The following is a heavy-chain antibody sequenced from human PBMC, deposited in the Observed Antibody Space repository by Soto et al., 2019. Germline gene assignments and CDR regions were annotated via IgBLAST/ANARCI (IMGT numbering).Heavy chain of an antibody. V-gene: IGHV1-69*01. CDR1: GGTFSSYA. CDR3: ALGYCSGGSCYSYYYYYYGMDV. J-gene: IGHJ6*02. Sequence: QVQLVQSGAEVKKPGSSMKVSCKASGGTFSSYAISWVRQAPGQGLEWMGGIIPIFGTANYAQKFQGRVTITADESTSTAYMELSSLRSEDTAVYYCALGYCSGGSCYSYYYYYYGMDVWGQGTTVTVSS. D-gene: IGHD2-15*01. CDR2: IIPIFGTA.